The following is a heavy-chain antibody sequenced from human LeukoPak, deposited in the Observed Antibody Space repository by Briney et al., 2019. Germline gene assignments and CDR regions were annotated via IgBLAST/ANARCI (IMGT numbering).Heavy chain of an antibody. CDR1: GFSFSNYW. V-gene: IGHV3-7*01. J-gene: IGHJ4*02. Sequence: GGSLRLSCAASGFSFSNYWMSWVRQAPGKGLEWVASIKLDGSVKYYVDSVKGRFTISRDNAKNSLYLQVNSLRADDTAVYYCARMSGSYPFDYWGPGTLVTVSS. CDR3: ARMSGSYPFDY. D-gene: IGHD1-26*01. CDR2: IKLDGSVK.